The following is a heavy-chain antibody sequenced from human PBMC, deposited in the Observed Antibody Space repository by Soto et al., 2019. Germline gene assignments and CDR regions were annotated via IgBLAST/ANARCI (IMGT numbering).Heavy chain of an antibody. D-gene: IGHD6-19*01. CDR2: ISAYNGNT. V-gene: IGHV1-18*04. Sequence: QVQLVQSGAEVKKPGASVKVSCKASGYTFTSYGISWVRQAPGQGLEWLGWISAYNGNTNYAQKLQGRVTMTTDTSTSTAYMELRSLSSDDTAVYYCASGPEQWLATYYYYGMDVWGQGTTVTVAS. J-gene: IGHJ6*02. CDR3: ASGPEQWLATYYYYGMDV. CDR1: GYTFTSYG.